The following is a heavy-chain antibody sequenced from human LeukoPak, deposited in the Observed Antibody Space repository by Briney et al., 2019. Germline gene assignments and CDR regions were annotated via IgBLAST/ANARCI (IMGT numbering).Heavy chain of an antibody. J-gene: IGHJ6*03. CDR1: GFTFSSYS. CDR2: ISSSSSYI. V-gene: IGHV3-21*01. D-gene: IGHD5-18*01. Sequence: GGSLRLSCAASGFTFSSYSMNWVRQAPGKGLEWVSSISSSSSYIYYADSVKGRFTISRDNAKNSLYLQMNSLRAEDTAVYYCARRRGYSSLRGYYYYMDVWGKGTTVTVSS. CDR3: ARRRGYSSLRGYYYYMDV.